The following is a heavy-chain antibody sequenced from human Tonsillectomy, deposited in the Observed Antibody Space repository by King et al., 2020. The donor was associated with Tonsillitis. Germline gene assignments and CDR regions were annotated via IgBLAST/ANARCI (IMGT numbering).Heavy chain of an antibody. Sequence: VQLVESGGGVVQPGGSLRLSCAASGLTFDDYAMHWVRQPPGKGLEWFSLISGNGGMTYYADSVKGRFTHSRDNSKNSLYLQMHSLRTEDTALYYCAKDPSYYCGSGSFEKYMDVWGKGTTVTVSS. V-gene: IGHV3-43*02. J-gene: IGHJ6*03. CDR1: GLTFDDYA. CDR2: ISGNGGMT. CDR3: AKDPSYYCGSGSFEKYMDV. D-gene: IGHD3-10*01.